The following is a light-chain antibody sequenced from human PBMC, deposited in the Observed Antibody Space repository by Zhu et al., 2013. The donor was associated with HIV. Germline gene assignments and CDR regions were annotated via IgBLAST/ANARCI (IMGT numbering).Light chain of an antibody. CDR3: QQYGSSPFT. Sequence: EIVLTQSPATLSLSPGEGATLSCRASQSVSSSYLAWYQQKPGQTPRLVIYGASSRATGIPDRFSGSGPGTDFTLTISRLEPEDFAVYYCQQYGSSPFTFGGGTKVEIK. CDR1: QSVSSSY. J-gene: IGKJ4*01. CDR2: GAS. V-gene: IGKV3-20*01.